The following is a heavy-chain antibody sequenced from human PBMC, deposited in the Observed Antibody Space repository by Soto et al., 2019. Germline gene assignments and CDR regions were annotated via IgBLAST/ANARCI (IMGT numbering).Heavy chain of an antibody. CDR3: AKKSAAFWLDP. Sequence: QVQLQESGPGLVKPSETLSLTCTVSGVSIRDYYWIWIRQAPGKGLDWIGYIHSSGYTNYNPSLMTRVVRSIDTSKNLFSLRLSSVTAADTAVYYCAKKSAAFWLDPWGQGTLVTVSS. CDR1: GVSIRDYY. V-gene: IGHV4-59*01. J-gene: IGHJ5*02. D-gene: IGHD6-25*01. CDR2: IHSSGYT.